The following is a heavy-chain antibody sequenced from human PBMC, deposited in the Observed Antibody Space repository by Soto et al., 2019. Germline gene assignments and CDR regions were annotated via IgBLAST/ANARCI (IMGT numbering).Heavy chain of an antibody. CDR2: ISSYNGNT. CDR1: GYTFTSYG. J-gene: IGHJ5*02. Sequence: VKVSCKASGYTFTSYGISWVRQAPGQGLEWMGWISSYNGNTNYAQKVQGRVTLTTDTSTSTTYMELRSLRSDDTAVYYCARGPRYCSTTTCFSGVTWFDPWGQGTLVTVSS. D-gene: IGHD2-2*01. CDR3: ARGPRYCSTTTCFSGVTWFDP. V-gene: IGHV1-18*04.